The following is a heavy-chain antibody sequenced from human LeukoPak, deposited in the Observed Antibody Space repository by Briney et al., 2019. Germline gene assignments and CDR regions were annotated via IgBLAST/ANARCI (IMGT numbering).Heavy chain of an antibody. V-gene: IGHV4-34*01. CDR3: ARVGYLGLRYFLYDY. Sequence: PSETLSLTCAVYGGSFSGYYWSWIRQPPGKGLEWIGEINHSGSTNYNPSLKSRVTISVDTSKNQFSLKLSSVTAAETAVYYCARVGYLGLRYFLYDYWGQGTLVTVSS. J-gene: IGHJ4*02. CDR1: GGSFSGYY. D-gene: IGHD3-9*01. CDR2: INHSGST.